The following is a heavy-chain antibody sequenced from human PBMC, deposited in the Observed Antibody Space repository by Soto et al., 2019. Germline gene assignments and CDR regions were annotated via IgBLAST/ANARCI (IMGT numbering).Heavy chain of an antibody. CDR2: ISSTGALM. CDR1: GFIFSQYS. CDR3: ARDRLARGIPVAGRIDY. D-gene: IGHD6-19*01. Sequence: EVQLVESGGGLVKPGGSLRLYCAASGFIFSQYSMNWVRQAPGQGLEWVSSISSTGALMYYADSVKGRFTISRDDADNSLYLQMNSLRVEDTAVYYCARDRLARGIPVAGRIDYWGQGALVTVSS. V-gene: IGHV3-21*02. J-gene: IGHJ4*02.